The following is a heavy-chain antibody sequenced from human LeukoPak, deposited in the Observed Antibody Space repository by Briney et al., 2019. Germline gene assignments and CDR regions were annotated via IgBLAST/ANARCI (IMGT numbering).Heavy chain of an antibody. V-gene: IGHV4-39*07. CDR1: GGSISSSSYY. CDR3: ARRLPYSSGWYGTKNGFDP. Sequence: SETLSLTCTVSGGSISSSSYYWGWIRQPPGKGLEWIGSIYYSGSTYYNPSLKSRVAISVDTSKNQFSLKLSSVTAADTAGYYCARRLPYSSGWYGTKNGFDPWGQGTLVTVSS. CDR2: IYYSGST. J-gene: IGHJ5*02. D-gene: IGHD6-19*01.